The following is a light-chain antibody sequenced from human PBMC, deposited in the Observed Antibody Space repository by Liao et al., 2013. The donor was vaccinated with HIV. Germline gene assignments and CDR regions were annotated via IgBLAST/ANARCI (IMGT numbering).Light chain of an antibody. J-gene: IGLJ1*01. CDR1: YIGSKS. V-gene: IGLV3-21*01. CDR3: QVWDSSSEHPYV. CDR2: FDD. Sequence: SYVLTQPPSVSVAPGKTARITCGGKYIGSKSVHWYQQKPGQAPVLIIYFDDVRPSGIPERFSGSNSADSATLTISRVEAGDEADYYCQVWDSSSEHPYVFGTGTKVTVL.